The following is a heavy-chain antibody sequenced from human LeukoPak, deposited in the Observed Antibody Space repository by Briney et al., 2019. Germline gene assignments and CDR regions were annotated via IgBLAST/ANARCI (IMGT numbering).Heavy chain of an antibody. D-gene: IGHD3-10*01. CDR1: GFTFSSYS. Sequence: GGSLRLSCAASGFTFSSYSMNWVRQAPGKGLGWVSYISSSSSTIYYADSVKGRFTISRDNAKNSLYLQMNSLRAEDTAVYYCAREYYGSGSYLRFDPWGQGTLVTVFS. V-gene: IGHV3-48*01. J-gene: IGHJ5*02. CDR2: ISSSSSTI. CDR3: AREYYGSGSYLRFDP.